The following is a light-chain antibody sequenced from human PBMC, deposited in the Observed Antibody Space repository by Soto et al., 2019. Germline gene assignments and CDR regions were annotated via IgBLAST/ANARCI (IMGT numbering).Light chain of an antibody. V-gene: IGKV3-20*01. CDR2: AAS. CDR3: QQYGSSPAIT. J-gene: IGKJ5*01. Sequence: EIVLTQSPGTLSLSPGERATLSCRAGQSVSTSYLAWYQHKPGQAPRLLIYAASSRATGIPDRFSGSGSGTDFTLTVSRLEPEDFAVYYCQQYGSSPAITFGQGTRLEIK. CDR1: QSVSTSY.